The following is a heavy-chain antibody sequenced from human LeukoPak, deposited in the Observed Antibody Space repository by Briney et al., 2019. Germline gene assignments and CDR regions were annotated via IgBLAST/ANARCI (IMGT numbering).Heavy chain of an antibody. CDR2: ISGSGGST. D-gene: IGHD3-3*01. Sequence: GGSLRLSCAASGFIFSNYDMSWVRQAPGKGLEWVSAISGSGGSTYYAISVKGRFTVSRDNSNNALYLQMNSLRAEDTAVYYCARDYDFWSGYYSPTRGYFGYWGQGTLVTLSS. CDR1: GFIFSNYD. V-gene: IGHV3-23*01. J-gene: IGHJ4*02. CDR3: ARDYDFWSGYYSPTRGYFGY.